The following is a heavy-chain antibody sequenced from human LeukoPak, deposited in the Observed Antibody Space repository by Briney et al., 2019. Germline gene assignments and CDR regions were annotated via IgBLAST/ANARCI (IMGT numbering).Heavy chain of an antibody. V-gene: IGHV1-2*06. Sequence: ASVKVSCKASGYTFTGYYMHWVRRAPGQGLEWMGRINPNSGGTNYAQKFQGRVTMTRDTSISTAYMELSRLRSDDTAVYYCARALGYCSSTSCQQGHYYYYGMDVWGQGTTVTVSS. J-gene: IGHJ6*02. CDR2: INPNSGGT. CDR3: ARALGYCSSTSCQQGHYYYYGMDV. CDR1: GYTFTGYY. D-gene: IGHD2-2*01.